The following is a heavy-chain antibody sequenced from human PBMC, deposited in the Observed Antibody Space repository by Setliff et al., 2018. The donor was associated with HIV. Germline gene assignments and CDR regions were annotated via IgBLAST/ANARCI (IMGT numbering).Heavy chain of an antibody. D-gene: IGHD6-19*01. CDR2: VSTRGDYT. CDR3: ARSEGIAVAHDPKNYYYYGLDV. Sequence: GGSLRLSCAASGFSFSSYAMGWVRQAPGKGLEWVSVVSTRGDYTYFADSVKGRFTISRDNSKNTVFLQIKGPRAEDTALYYCARSEGIAVAHDPKNYYYYGLDVWGQGTTVTVSS. V-gene: IGHV3-23*01. J-gene: IGHJ6*02. CDR1: GFSFSSYA.